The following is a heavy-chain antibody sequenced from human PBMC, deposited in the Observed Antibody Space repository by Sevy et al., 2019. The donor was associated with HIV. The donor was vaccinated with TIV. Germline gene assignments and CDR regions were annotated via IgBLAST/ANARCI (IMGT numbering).Heavy chain of an antibody. CDR2: ISASGSDT. J-gene: IGHJ2*01. CDR1: GFTFNKYA. V-gene: IGHV3-23*01. Sequence: GESLKISCTASGFTFNKYAKSWVRQAPGKGLEWVSGISASGSDTYYADSAKGRFTISRDNSKNTVYLQMNGLRGEDTAVYYCVKDRSYFPYWFFDLWGRGTLVTVSS. D-gene: IGHD1-26*01. CDR3: VKDRSYFPYWFFDL.